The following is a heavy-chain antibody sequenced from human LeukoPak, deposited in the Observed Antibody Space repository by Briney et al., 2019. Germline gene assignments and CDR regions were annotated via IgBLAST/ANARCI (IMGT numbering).Heavy chain of an antibody. CDR2: IYYSGST. J-gene: IGHJ4*02. CDR1: GGSISSGGYY. Sequence: PSETLSLTCTVSGGSISSGGYYWSWIRQHPGKGLEWIGYIYYSGSTYYNPSLKSRVTISTDMSKNQFSLKLSSVTAADTAVYYCARQTFGALYFDSWGQGTLVTVSS. D-gene: IGHD3-10*01. CDR3: ARQTFGALYFDS. V-gene: IGHV4-31*03.